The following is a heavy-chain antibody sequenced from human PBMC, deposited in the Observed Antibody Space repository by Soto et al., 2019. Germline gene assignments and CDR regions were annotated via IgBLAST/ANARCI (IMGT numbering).Heavy chain of an antibody. CDR2: IYYSGST. V-gene: IGHV4-59*01. Sequence: SETLSLTCTVSGGSISSYYWSWIRQPPGKGLEWIGYIYYSGSTNYNPSLKSRVTISVDTSKNQFSLKLSSVTAADTVVYYCARDPPSWNYYDSSGSQAQVWGQGTLVTVSS. CDR1: GGSISSYY. D-gene: IGHD3-22*01. CDR3: ARDPPSWNYYDSSGSQAQV. J-gene: IGHJ4*02.